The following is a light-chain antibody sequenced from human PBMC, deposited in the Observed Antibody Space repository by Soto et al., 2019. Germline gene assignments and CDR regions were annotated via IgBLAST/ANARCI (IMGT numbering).Light chain of an antibody. V-gene: IGLV2-8*01. Sequence: QSALTQPPSASGSPGQSVTISCTGTSSDVGGYNYVSWYQQYPGKAPKLMIYEVTRRPSGVPDRFSGSKSGDTASLTVSGLQAEDEAYYYCNSYAGRNNFVFGGGTKLTVL. J-gene: IGLJ2*01. CDR3: NSYAGRNNFV. CDR2: EVT. CDR1: SSDVGGYNY.